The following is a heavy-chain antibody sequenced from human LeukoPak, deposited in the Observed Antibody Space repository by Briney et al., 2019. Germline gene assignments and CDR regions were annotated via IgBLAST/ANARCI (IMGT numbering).Heavy chain of an antibody. D-gene: IGHD2-2*02. CDR2: IYYSGST. CDR1: GGSISSSSYY. CDR3: ARQAVPAAIKGNWFDP. J-gene: IGHJ5*02. V-gene: IGHV4-39*01. Sequence: SETLPLTCTVSGGSISSSSYYWGWIRQPPGKGLEWIGSIYYSGSTYYNPSLKSRVTISVDTSKNQFSLKLSSVTAADTAVYYCARQAVPAAIKGNWFDPWGQGTLVTVSS.